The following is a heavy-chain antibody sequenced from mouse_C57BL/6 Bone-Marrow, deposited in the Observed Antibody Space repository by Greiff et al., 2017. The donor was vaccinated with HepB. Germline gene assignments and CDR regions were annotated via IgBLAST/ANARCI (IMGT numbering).Heavy chain of an antibody. CDR2: ISSGGSYT. CDR3: ARHAYYYGSSSWFAY. CDR1: GFTFSSYG. Sequence: EVQRVESGGDLVKPGGSLKLSCAASGFTFSSYGMSWVRQTPDKRLEWVATISSGGSYTYYPDSLKGRFTISRDNAKNTLYLQMSSLKAEDTAMYYCARHAYYYGSSSWFAYWGQGTLVTVSA. J-gene: IGHJ3*01. D-gene: IGHD1-1*01. V-gene: IGHV5-6*01.